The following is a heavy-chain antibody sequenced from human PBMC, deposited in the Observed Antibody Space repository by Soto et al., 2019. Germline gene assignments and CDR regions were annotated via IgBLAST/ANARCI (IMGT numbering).Heavy chain of an antibody. CDR1: GGTFSSYA. D-gene: IGHD2-2*01. CDR2: IIPIFATA. CDR3: ARGGVVVPASYYYYGMDV. Sequence: QVQLVQSGAEVKKPGSSVKVSCKASGGTFSSYAISWVRQAPGQGLEWMGGIIPIFATANYAQKFQGRVTITADKSTSTAYMEVSSLRSGDTAVYYWARGGVVVPASYYYYGMDVWAKGPRSPSP. V-gene: IGHV1-69*06. J-gene: IGHJ6*02.